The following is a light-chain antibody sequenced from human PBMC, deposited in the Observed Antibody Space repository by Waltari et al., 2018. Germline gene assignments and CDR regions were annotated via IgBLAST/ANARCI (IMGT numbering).Light chain of an antibody. V-gene: IGLV4-69*01. CDR1: SGHSSNV. CDR3: QTGGHGTWV. Sequence: QLVLTQSPSASASLGASVKPTCTLSSGHSSNVIAWHQQQPLKGPRYLMKVNSDGSHRKGDDIPDRFSGSSSGAERYLTISSLQSEDEADYYCQTGGHGTWVFGGGTKLTVL. J-gene: IGLJ3*02. CDR2: VNSDGSH.